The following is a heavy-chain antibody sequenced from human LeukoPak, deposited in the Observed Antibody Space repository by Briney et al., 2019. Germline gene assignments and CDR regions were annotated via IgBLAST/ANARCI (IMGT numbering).Heavy chain of an antibody. V-gene: IGHV4-59*01. CDR1: GFTFSEYA. CDR2: IYYSGST. Sequence: PGGSLRLSCAASGFTFSEYAMHWIRQPPGKGLEWIGYIYYSGSTSYNPTLKSRVSIPVDTSKKQFSLKLSSVTAADTAVYYCARYAADGRNLEYWGQGTLVTVSS. D-gene: IGHD5-24*01. J-gene: IGHJ4*02. CDR3: ARYAADGRNLEY.